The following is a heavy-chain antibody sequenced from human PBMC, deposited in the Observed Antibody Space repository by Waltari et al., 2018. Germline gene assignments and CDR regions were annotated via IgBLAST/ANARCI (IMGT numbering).Heavy chain of an antibody. J-gene: IGHJ2*01. CDR1: GGSISSYY. V-gene: IGHV4-59*01. CDR2: SYDSVRH. Sequence: QVQLQESGPGLVKPSETLSLTCTVSGGSISSYYWSWIRQPPGKGLEWIGYSYDSVRHNSHPALESRVTISVDTSKNHFSLKLSSVTAADTAVYYCARAPLPLQDWYFDLWGRGTLVTVSS. CDR3: ARAPLPLQDWYFDL. D-gene: IGHD2-15*01.